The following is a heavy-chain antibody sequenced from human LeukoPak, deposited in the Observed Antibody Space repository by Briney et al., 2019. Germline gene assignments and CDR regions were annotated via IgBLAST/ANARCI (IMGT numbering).Heavy chain of an antibody. D-gene: IGHD6-19*01. CDR1: GFTFSSYW. Sequence: GGSLRLSCAASGFTFSSYWMSWVRQAPGKGLEWVANIKQDGSEKYYVDSVKGRFTISRDNVKNSLFLQMNSLRAEDTAVYYCARGPAAGNLLGYWGQGTLVTVSS. J-gene: IGHJ4*02. CDR2: IKQDGSEK. V-gene: IGHV3-7*01. CDR3: ARGPAAGNLLGY.